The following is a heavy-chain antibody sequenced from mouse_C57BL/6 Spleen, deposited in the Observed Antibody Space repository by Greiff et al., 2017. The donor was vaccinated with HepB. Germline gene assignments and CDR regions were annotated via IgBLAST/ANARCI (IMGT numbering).Heavy chain of an antibody. CDR3: TRPIYYYGSSYGFDY. CDR2: IRNKANNHAT. V-gene: IGHV6-6*01. Sequence: EVMLVESGGGLVQPGGSMKLSCAASGFTFSDAWMDWVRQSPEKGLEWVAEIRNKANNHATYYAESVKGRFTISRDDSKSSVYLQMNRLRAEDTGIYYCTRPIYYYGSSYGFDYWGQGTTLTVSS. J-gene: IGHJ2*01. CDR1: GFTFSDAW. D-gene: IGHD1-1*01.